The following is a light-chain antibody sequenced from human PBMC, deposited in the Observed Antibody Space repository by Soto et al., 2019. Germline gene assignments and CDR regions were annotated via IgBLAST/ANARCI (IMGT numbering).Light chain of an antibody. J-gene: IGKJ3*01. CDR3: QQYNGYLFT. CDR2: KAS. V-gene: IGKV1-5*03. CDR1: QSVNNW. Sequence: DIQMPQSPSTLSASVGDIITITCRASQSVNNWLAWYQQQPGKAPKLLIYKASTLESGVPSRFSGSGSGTEFTLTISSLQPDDFATYYCQQYNGYLFTFGPGTKVDIK.